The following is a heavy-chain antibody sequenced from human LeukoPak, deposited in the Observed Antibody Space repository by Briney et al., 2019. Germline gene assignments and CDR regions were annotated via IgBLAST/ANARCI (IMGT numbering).Heavy chain of an antibody. CDR2: IYPGDSDT. Sequence: GESLKISCKGSGYSFTSYWIGWVRQMPGKGLEWMGIIYPGDSDTRYSPSFQGQVTISADKSIRTAYLQWSSLKASDTAMYYCARALAYCGGDCYTVAHYFDYWGQGTLVTVSS. D-gene: IGHD2-21*02. V-gene: IGHV5-51*01. CDR1: GYSFTSYW. CDR3: ARALAYCGGDCYTVAHYFDY. J-gene: IGHJ4*02.